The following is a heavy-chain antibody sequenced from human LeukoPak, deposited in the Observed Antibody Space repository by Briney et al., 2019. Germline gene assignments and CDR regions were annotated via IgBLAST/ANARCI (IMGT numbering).Heavy chain of an antibody. CDR2: INPNSGGT. Sequence: ASVKVSCKASGYTFTDYSIHWVRQAPGQGLEWVGWINPNSGGTKYAQKFQGRVTMTRETSISTAYVELSTLNSDDTAVYFCAGSITATGDYWGQGTLVIVSS. CDR3: AGSITATGDY. CDR1: GYTFTDYS. V-gene: IGHV1-2*02. D-gene: IGHD6-13*01. J-gene: IGHJ4*02.